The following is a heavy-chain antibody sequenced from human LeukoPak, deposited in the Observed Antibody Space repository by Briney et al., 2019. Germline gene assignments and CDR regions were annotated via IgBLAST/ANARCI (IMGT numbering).Heavy chain of an antibody. CDR2: IYHSGST. J-gene: IGHJ4*02. Sequence: PSETLSLTCAVSGYSISSGYYWGWIRQPPGKGLEWIGSIYHSGSTYYNPSLKSRVTISVDTSKNQSSLKLSSVTAADTAVYYCARPNYDSSGYAYYFDYWGQGTLVTVSS. V-gene: IGHV4-38-2*01. CDR3: ARPNYDSSGYAYYFDY. D-gene: IGHD3-22*01. CDR1: GYSISSGYY.